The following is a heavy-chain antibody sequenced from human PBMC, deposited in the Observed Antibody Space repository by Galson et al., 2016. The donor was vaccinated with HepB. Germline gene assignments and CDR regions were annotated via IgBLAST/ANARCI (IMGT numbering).Heavy chain of an antibody. CDR2: ISTSGTNT. CDR1: GFTFGDYY. D-gene: IGHD5-24*01. J-gene: IGHJ4*02. CDR3: ARDPGYITAAPFFDY. V-gene: IGHV3-11*04. Sequence: SLRLSCAASGFTFGDYYMTWIRQAPGKGLEWVSYISTSGTNTYYADSVKGRFTISRDNAKNSLYVQMNSLRVEDTALYYCARDPGYITAAPFFDYWGQGTLGTVSS.